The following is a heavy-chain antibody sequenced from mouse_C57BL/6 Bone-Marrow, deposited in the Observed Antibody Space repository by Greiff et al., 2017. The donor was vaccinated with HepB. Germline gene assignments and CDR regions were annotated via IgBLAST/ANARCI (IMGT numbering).Heavy chain of an antibody. V-gene: IGHV1-58*01. Sequence: EVKLMESGAELVRPGSSVKMSCKTSGYTFTSYGINWVKQRPGQGLEWIGYIYLGNGYTEYNEKFKGKATLTSDTSSSTAYMQLNSLTSEDSAIYFCARSGSGDEGYAMDYWGQGTSVTVAS. J-gene: IGHJ4*01. CDR2: IYLGNGYT. CDR3: ARSGSGDEGYAMDY. D-gene: IGHD1-1*01. CDR1: GYTFTSYG.